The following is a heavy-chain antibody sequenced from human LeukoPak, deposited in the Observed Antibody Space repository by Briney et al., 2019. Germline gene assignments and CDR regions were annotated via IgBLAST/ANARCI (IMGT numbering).Heavy chain of an antibody. CDR1: GFTFSSYS. Sequence: GGSLRLSCAASGFTFSSYSMNWVRQAPGKGLEWVSSISSSSSYIYYADSVKGRFTISRDNAKNSLYLQMNSLRAEDTAVYYCARDGIPTDGDYYGMDVWGQGTTVTVSS. J-gene: IGHJ6*02. CDR2: ISSSSSYI. CDR3: ARDGIPTDGDYYGMDV. D-gene: IGHD1-26*01. V-gene: IGHV3-21*01.